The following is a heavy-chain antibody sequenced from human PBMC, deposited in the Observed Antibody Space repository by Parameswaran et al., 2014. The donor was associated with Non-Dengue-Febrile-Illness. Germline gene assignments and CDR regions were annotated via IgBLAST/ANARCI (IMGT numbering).Heavy chain of an antibody. CDR3: ARGPLRRNDY. J-gene: IGHJ4*02. V-gene: IGHV5-51*01. Sequence: VRQMPGKGLEWMGIIYPGDSDTRYSPSFQGQVTISADKSISTAYLQWSSLKASDTAMYYCARGPLRRNDYWGQGTLVTVSS. CDR2: IYPGDSDT. D-gene: IGHD5-12*01.